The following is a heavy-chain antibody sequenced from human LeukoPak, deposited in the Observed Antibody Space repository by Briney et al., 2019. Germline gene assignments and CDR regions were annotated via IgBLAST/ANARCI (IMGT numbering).Heavy chain of an antibody. CDR2: ISYDGSNK. CDR3: ARSLRAGTPDY. Sequence: GGSLRLSCAASGFTFSSYAMHWVRQAPGKGLEWVAVISYDGSNKYYADSVKGRFTIPRDNSKNTLYLQMNSLRAEDTAVYYCARSLRAGTPDYWGQGTLVTVSS. J-gene: IGHJ4*02. D-gene: IGHD3-10*01. V-gene: IGHV3-30*04. CDR1: GFTFSSYA.